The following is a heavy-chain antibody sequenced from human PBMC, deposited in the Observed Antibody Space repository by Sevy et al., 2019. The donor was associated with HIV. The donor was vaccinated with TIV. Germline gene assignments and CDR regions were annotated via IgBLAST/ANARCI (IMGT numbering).Heavy chain of an antibody. D-gene: IGHD5-12*01. CDR2: IYPGDSDT. J-gene: IGHJ3*02. CDR3: ARQRQRWLQLRGGGVEAFDI. CDR1: GYSFTSYW. Sequence: GESLKISCKGSGYSFTSYWIGWVRQMPGKGLEWMGIIYPGDSDTRDSPSFQGQVTISADKSISTAYLQWSSLKASDTAMYYCARQRQRWLQLRGGGVEAFDIWGQGTMVTVSS. V-gene: IGHV5-51*01.